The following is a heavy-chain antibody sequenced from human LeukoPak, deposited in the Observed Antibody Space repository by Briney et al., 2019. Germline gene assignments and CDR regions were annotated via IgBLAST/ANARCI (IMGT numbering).Heavy chain of an antibody. CDR2: FDPEDGET. D-gene: IGHD6-19*01. CDR3: AKRLGIAVASPPGYYFDY. Sequence: GASVKVSCKVSGYTLTELSMHWVRQAPGKGLEWMGGFDPEDGETIYAQKFQGRVTMTEDTSTDTAYMELSSLRAEDTAVYYCAKRLGIAVASPPGYYFDYWGQGTLVTVSS. V-gene: IGHV1-24*01. CDR1: GYTLTELS. J-gene: IGHJ4*02.